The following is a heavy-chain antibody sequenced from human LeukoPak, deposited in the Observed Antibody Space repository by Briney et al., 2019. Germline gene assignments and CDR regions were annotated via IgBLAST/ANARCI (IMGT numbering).Heavy chain of an antibody. CDR3: ARDRLRFFDSYAFDV. CDR2: SSSSNSYI. Sequence: GGSLRLSCAASGFTFSSYSMNWVRQAPGKGLEWVSSSSSSNSYIYYADSMKGRFTISRDNAKNSLYLQMNSLRAEDTAVYYCARDRLRFFDSYAFDVWGQGTMVTVSS. J-gene: IGHJ3*01. CDR1: GFTFSSYS. V-gene: IGHV3-21*04. D-gene: IGHD3-9*01.